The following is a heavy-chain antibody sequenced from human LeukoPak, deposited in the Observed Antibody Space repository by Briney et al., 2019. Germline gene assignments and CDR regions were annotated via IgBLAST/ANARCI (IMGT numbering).Heavy chain of an antibody. CDR2: MNPNSGNT. Sequence: ASVKVPCKASGYTFTSYDINWVRQATGQGLEWMGWMNPNSGNTGYAQKFQGRVTMTRNTSISTAYMELSSLRSEDTAVYYCARGAVVPAPYYYYGMDVWGQGTTVTVSS. V-gene: IGHV1-8*01. CDR1: GYTFTSYD. J-gene: IGHJ6*02. D-gene: IGHD2-2*01. CDR3: ARGAVVPAPYYYYGMDV.